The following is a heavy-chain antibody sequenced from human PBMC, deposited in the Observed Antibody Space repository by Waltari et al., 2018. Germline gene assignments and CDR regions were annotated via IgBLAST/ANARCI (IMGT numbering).Heavy chain of an antibody. Sequence: EVQLVESGGGLAQPGGSLRLSCAASGFTLSSNSMSGVRQAPGRGLEWVSFISSSSSTIYYADSVKGRFTISRDNAKNSLFLQMNSLTDEDTAVYYCTTCRTTGYFDWWGQGTLVTVSP. V-gene: IGHV3-48*02. CDR2: ISSSSSTI. J-gene: IGHJ5*01. CDR3: TTCRTTGYFDW. D-gene: IGHD3-9*01. CDR1: GFTLSSNS.